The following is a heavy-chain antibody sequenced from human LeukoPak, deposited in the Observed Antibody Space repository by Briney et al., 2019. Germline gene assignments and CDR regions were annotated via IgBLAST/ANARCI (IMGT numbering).Heavy chain of an antibody. J-gene: IGHJ5*02. Sequence: GGSLRLSCAASGFTFSSYSMNWVRQAPGKGLEWVSSISSSSSYIYYADSVKGRFTISRDNAKNSLYLQMNSLRAEDTAVYYCARGRGMIRPTGRFDPWGQGTLSPSPQ. D-gene: IGHD3-22*01. V-gene: IGHV3-21*01. CDR2: ISSSSSYI. CDR1: GFTFSSYS. CDR3: ARGRGMIRPTGRFDP.